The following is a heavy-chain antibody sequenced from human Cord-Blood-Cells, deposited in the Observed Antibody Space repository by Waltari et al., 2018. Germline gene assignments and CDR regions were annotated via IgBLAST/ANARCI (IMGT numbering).Heavy chain of an antibody. CDR3: ARDGTSGSYPYYFDY. CDR2: PNRSAGCI. J-gene: IGHJ4*02. Sequence: EVQLVESGGGLVQPGGSLRLSCAASGFTFSSYWMHWVGQAPGKGLVLLSRPNRSAGCISYCDSVDGRFTISRDNAKNTLYLQMNSLRAEDMAVYYCARDGTSGSYPYYFDYWGQGTLVTVSS. CDR1: GFTFSSYW. V-gene: IGHV3-74*01. D-gene: IGHD1-26*01.